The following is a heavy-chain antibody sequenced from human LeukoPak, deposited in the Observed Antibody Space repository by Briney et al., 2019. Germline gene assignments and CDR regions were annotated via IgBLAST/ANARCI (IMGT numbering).Heavy chain of an antibody. J-gene: IGHJ4*02. CDR2: IYWNDDK. D-gene: IGHD6-13*01. V-gene: IGHV2-5*01. CDR1: GFSLSTSGVG. CDR3: AHSRTKKRQQLVNFDY. Sequence: GPTLVNPTQTLTLTCTFSGFSLSTSGVGVGWIRQPPGKALEWHALIYWNDDKRYSPSLKSRLTITKDTSKNQVVLTMTNMDPVDTATYYCAHSRTKKRQQLVNFDYWGQGTLVTVS.